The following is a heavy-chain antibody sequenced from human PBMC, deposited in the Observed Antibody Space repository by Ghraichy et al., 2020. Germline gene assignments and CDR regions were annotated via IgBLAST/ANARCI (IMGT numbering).Heavy chain of an antibody. CDR3: AREPWRGYCSSTSCLNGAFDI. D-gene: IGHD2-2*01. Sequence: GGSLRLSCAASGFTFSSYWMSWVRQAPGKGLEWVANIKQDGSEKYYVDSVKGRFTISRDNAKNSLYLQMNSLRAEDTAVYYCAREPWRGYCSSTSCLNGAFDIWGQGTMVTVSS. J-gene: IGHJ3*02. V-gene: IGHV3-7*01. CDR2: IKQDGSEK. CDR1: GFTFSSYW.